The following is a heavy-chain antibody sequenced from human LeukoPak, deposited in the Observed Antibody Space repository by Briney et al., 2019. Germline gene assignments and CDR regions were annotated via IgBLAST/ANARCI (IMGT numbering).Heavy chain of an antibody. Sequence: GGSLRLSCAASGFTFSSYEVNWVRQAPGKGLEWVSSISSSSSYIYYADSVKGRFTISRDNAKNSLYLQMNSLRAEDTAVYYCASCYDYYYYYYMDVWGKGTTVTVSS. CDR2: ISSSSSYI. V-gene: IGHV3-21*01. CDR3: ASCYDYYYYYYMDV. J-gene: IGHJ6*03. CDR1: GFTFSSYE. D-gene: IGHD2-2*01.